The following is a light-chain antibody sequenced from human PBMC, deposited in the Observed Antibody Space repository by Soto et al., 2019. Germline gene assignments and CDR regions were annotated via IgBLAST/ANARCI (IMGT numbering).Light chain of an antibody. CDR2: SAS. J-gene: IGKJ1*01. V-gene: IGKV4-1*01. Sequence: IVMTQSPDSLAVSLGERATINCKSSQSVLYSSNNKNYLAWYEQKPGQPPKLLIYSASTRESGVPDRFSGSGSGTDFTLTISSLQAEDLAVYYCQQYDSSPPTFGQGTKVEIK. CDR1: QSVLYSSNNKNY. CDR3: QQYDSSPPT.